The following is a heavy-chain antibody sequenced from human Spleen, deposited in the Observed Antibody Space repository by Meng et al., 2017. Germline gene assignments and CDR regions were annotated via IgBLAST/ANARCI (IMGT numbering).Heavy chain of an antibody. CDR3: ARSVVGATVY. J-gene: IGHJ4*02. CDR2: ISGSGGST. D-gene: IGHD1-26*01. Sequence: GESLKISCAASGFTFSSYAMSWVRQAPGKGLEWVSAISGSGGSTYYADSVKGRFTISRHNSKNTLYLQMNSLRAEDTAVYYCARSVVGATVYWGQGTLVTVSS. V-gene: IGHV3-23*01. CDR1: GFTFSSYA.